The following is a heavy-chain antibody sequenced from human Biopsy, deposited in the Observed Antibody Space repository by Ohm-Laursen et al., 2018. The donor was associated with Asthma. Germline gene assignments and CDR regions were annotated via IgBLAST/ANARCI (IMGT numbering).Heavy chain of an antibody. CDR2: IHHSGTS. Sequence: TVSLTCTVSGDSITSGGCCWNWIRQHPGKGLEWIGYIHHSGTSYFNPSLKSRVSFSRDTSKNQFSLRLSSVTAADTAMYYCARIPRRSGSYFVDYWGQGTLVTVSS. D-gene: IGHD3-22*01. J-gene: IGHJ4*02. V-gene: IGHV4-31*03. CDR1: GDSITSGGCC. CDR3: ARIPRRSGSYFVDY.